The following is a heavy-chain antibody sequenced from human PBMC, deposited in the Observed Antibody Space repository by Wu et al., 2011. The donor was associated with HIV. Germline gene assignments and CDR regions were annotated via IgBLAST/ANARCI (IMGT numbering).Heavy chain of an antibody. J-gene: IGHJ6*03. CDR3: ATRTWSNYPWDYYYMDV. V-gene: IGHV1-24*01. CDR2: FDPEEGET. Sequence: QVQLKQSGAEVKKPGASVKVSCKVSGYTLTQLSMHWVRQAPGKGLEWMGGFDPEEGETIYARKFQGRVSMTEDTSTDTAYMELSSLRSEDTAVYYCATRTWSNYPWDYYYMDVWGKGTTVTVSS. CDR1: GYTLTQLS. D-gene: IGHD3-10*01.